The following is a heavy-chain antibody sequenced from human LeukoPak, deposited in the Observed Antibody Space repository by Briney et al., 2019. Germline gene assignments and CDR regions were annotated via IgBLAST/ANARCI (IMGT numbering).Heavy chain of an antibody. D-gene: IGHD3-10*01. J-gene: IGHJ4*02. CDR2: ISSSSSTI. CDR3: ARDRLSYGSGSYYKATDY. Sequence: GGSLRLSCAASGFTFSSYSMNWVRQAPGKGLEWVSYISSSSSTIYYADSVKGRFTISRDNAKNSLYLQMNSLRAEDTAVYYCARDRLSYGSGSYYKATDYWGQGTLVTVSS. V-gene: IGHV3-48*01. CDR1: GFTFSSYS.